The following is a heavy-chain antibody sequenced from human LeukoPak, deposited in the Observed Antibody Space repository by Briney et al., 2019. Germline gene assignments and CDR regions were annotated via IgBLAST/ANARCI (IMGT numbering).Heavy chain of an antibody. V-gene: IGHV3-53*01. CDR3: ARGDGYNFFDY. CDR1: GFSVTNNY. Sequence: LPGGSLRLSCAVSGFSVTNNYMSWVRQAPGKGLEWVSVFYVGGATYYADSVKGRFTISRDNSENTLYLQMKSLRAEDTAVYYCARGDGYNFFDYWGQGTQVTVSS. CDR2: FYVGGAT. D-gene: IGHD5-24*01. J-gene: IGHJ4*02.